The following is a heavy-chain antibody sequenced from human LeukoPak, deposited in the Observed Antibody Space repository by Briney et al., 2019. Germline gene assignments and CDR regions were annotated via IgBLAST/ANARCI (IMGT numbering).Heavy chain of an antibody. D-gene: IGHD3-3*01. CDR1: GDSISTTY. CDR3: VRDHWRPSSKKWYYNGMDV. J-gene: IGHJ6*02. Sequence: PSGTLSLTCTVSGDSISTTYWSWIRHSPGKGLEWIGYVSDTGSPDYSPSLKSRVTISADKSKNKIFLILASATAADTAVYYCVRDHWRPSSKKWYYNGMDVWGQGTTVTVSS. CDR2: VSDTGSP. V-gene: IGHV4-59*01.